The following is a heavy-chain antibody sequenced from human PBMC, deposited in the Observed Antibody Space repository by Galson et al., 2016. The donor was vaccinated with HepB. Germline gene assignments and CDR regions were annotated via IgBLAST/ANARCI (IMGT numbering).Heavy chain of an antibody. Sequence: SLRLSCAVSGFTFSTYSMNWVRQAPGKGLEWVSYISGSSSTIYYADSVKGRFTISRDNAKNSLFLRMHSLRVKDTAVYYCVRDRRQWVSMGATTRFRERGIDYWGQGTLVTVSS. V-gene: IGHV3-48*01. CDR3: VRDRRQWVSMGATTRFRERGIDY. CDR1: GFTFSTYS. D-gene: IGHD1-26*01. J-gene: IGHJ4*02. CDR2: ISGSSSTI.